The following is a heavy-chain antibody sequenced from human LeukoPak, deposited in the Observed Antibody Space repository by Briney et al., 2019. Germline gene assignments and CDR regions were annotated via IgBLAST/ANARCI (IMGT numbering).Heavy chain of an antibody. CDR3: ARTSGYFDP. Sequence: TGGSLRLSCAASGFAFSPYAMDWVRRAPGKGLEHVSAINSNGRSTYYADSVKGRFTISRDNSNDTLFLQMGSLRPEDMAVYYCARTSGYFDPWGQGTLVTVSS. D-gene: IGHD2-15*01. V-gene: IGHV3-64*02. CDR2: INSNGRST. J-gene: IGHJ4*02. CDR1: GFAFSPYA.